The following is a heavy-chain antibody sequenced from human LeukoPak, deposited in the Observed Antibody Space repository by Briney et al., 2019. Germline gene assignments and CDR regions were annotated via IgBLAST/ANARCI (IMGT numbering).Heavy chain of an antibody. D-gene: IGHD6-19*01. CDR2: IIPIFGTA. Sequence: SSVKVSCKASGGTFSSYAISWVRQAPGQGLEWMGGIIPIFGTANYAQKFQGRVMITTDESTSTAYMELSSLRSEDTAVYYYAMWQQWLVTGCYWGQGTLVTVSS. CDR3: AMWQQWLVTGCY. CDR1: GGTFSSYA. V-gene: IGHV1-69*05. J-gene: IGHJ4*02.